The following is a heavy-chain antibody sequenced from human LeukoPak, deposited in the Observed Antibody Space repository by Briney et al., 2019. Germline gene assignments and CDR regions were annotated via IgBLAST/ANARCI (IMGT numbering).Heavy chain of an antibody. D-gene: IGHD3-22*01. CDR3: ARALSRGNYYGAKKPGDY. J-gene: IGHJ4*02. CDR1: GFTFSSYA. Sequence: GGSLRLSCAASGFTFSSYAMHWVRQAPGKGLEWVAVISYDGSNKYYADSVKGRFTISRDNSKNTLYLRMNSLRAEDTAVYYCARALSRGNYYGAKKPGDYWGQGTLVTVSS. CDR2: ISYDGSNK. V-gene: IGHV3-30*01.